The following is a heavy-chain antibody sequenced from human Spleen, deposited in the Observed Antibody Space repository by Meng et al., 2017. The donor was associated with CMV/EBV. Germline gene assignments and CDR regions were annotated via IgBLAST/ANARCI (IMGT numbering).Heavy chain of an antibody. D-gene: IGHD6-6*01. CDR2: IIPLLDMT. CDR3: ARTTARRSVGNYYYYDMDV. J-gene: IGHJ6*02. V-gene: IGHV1-69*10. Sequence: SVKVSCKASGGTFSNYGISWVRQAPGQVLEWMGGIIPLLDMTNYAQKFQDRVTITADESTNTAYMELSSLRSEDTAVYYCARTTARRSVGNYYYYDMDVWGQGTTVTVSS. CDR1: GGTFSNYG.